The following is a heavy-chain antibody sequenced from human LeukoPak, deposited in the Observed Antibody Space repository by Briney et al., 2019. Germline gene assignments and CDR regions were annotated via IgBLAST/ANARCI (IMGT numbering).Heavy chain of an antibody. CDR2: ISSSGSII. CDR3: ARSRGYYSSLFYMHV. D-gene: IGHD3-22*01. CDR1: GFTFSAYF. J-gene: IGHJ6*03. Sequence: PGGSLRLSCAASGFTFSAYFMSWIRQAPGKGLEWVSYISSSGSIIYYADSVKGRFTISRDNSKTSLYLQMNSLRAEDTAVYYCARSRGYYSSLFYMHVWGKGTTVSVPS. V-gene: IGHV3-11*01.